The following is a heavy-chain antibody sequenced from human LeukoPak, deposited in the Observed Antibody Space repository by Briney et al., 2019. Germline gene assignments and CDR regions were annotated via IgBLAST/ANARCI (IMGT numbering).Heavy chain of an antibody. CDR3: ARDAEMATIRVFDI. V-gene: IGHV3-21*01. Sequence: GGSLILSCAASGFTFSSYSMNWVRQAPGKGLEWVSSISSSSSYIYYADSVKGRFTISRDNAKNSLYLQMNSLRAEDTAVYYCARDAEMATIRVFDIWGQGTMVTVSS. J-gene: IGHJ3*02. CDR2: ISSSSSYI. D-gene: IGHD5-24*01. CDR1: GFTFSSYS.